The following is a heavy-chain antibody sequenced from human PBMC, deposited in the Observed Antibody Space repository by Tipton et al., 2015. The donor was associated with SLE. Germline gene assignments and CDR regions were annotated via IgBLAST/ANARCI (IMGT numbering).Heavy chain of an antibody. CDR3: ARVGFYGSGRTWDMDV. Sequence: TLSLTCSVSTYSICNGHYWAWVRQPPGKGLEWIGEINHSGSTNYNPSLKSRVTISSDTPKNQFSLKLSSVTAADTAVYYCARVGFYGSGRTWDMDVWGNGTTVTVSS. V-gene: IGHV4-38-2*02. J-gene: IGHJ6*03. D-gene: IGHD3-10*01. CDR1: TYSICNGHY. CDR2: INHSGST.